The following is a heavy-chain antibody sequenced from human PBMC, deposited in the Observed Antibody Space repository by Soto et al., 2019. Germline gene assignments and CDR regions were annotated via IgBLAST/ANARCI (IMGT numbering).Heavy chain of an antibody. CDR1: GGSFSGYY. Sequence: SETLCLTCAVYGGSFSGYYWSWIRQPPGKGLEWIGEINHSGCTNYNPSLKSRVTISVDTSKNQFSLKLSSVTAADTAVYYCARDYVTPLKTFDYWGQGTLVTVSS. CDR2: INHSGCT. D-gene: IGHD3-16*01. J-gene: IGHJ4*02. CDR3: ARDYVTPLKTFDY. V-gene: IGHV4-34*01.